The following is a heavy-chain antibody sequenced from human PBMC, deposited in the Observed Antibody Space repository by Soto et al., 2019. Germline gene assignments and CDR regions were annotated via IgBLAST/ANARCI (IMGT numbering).Heavy chain of an antibody. V-gene: IGHV1-69*13. D-gene: IGHD2-15*01. CDR1: GGTFSSYA. CDR3: ARERLCSGGSCYNWFDP. J-gene: IGHJ5*02. CDR2: IIPIFGTA. Sequence: SVKVSCKASGGTFSSYAISWVRQAPGQGLEWMGGIIPIFGTANYAQKFQGRVTITADESTSTAYMELSSLRSEDTAVYYCARERLCSGGSCYNWFDPWGQGTLVTVSS.